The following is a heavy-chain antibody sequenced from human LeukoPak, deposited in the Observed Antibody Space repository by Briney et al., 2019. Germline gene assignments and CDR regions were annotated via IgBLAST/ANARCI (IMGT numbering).Heavy chain of an antibody. Sequence: ASVKVSCKVSGYSLSELSMHWVRQAPGKGLEWMGGFDPEDGETVYALKLRGRVTMTEDTSTDTAYMELRSLRSEDTAVYYCATLYYFGSGSPSHFDYWGQGTLVTVLS. V-gene: IGHV1-24*01. CDR1: GYSLSELS. D-gene: IGHD3-10*01. CDR3: ATLYYFGSGSPSHFDY. CDR2: FDPEDGET. J-gene: IGHJ4*02.